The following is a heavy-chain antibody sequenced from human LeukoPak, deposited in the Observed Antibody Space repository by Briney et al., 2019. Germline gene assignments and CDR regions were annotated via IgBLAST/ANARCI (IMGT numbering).Heavy chain of an antibody. CDR3: ARQVVPTADFDY. CDR2: IYPGDSDT. CDR1: GYSFTSYW. J-gene: IGHJ4*02. D-gene: IGHD2-2*01. Sequence: GESLKISWKGSGYSFTSYWIGWVRQMPGKGLEWMGIIYPGDSDTRYSPSFQGQVTISAQKSISTAYLQWSRLKASDTAMYYWARQVVPTADFDYWGQGTLVTVSS. V-gene: IGHV5-51*01.